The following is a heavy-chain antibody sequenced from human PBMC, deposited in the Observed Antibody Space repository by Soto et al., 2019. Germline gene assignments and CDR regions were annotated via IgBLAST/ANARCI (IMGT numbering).Heavy chain of an antibody. J-gene: IGHJ5*02. CDR1: GGTFSSYA. Sequence: QVQLVQSGAEVKKPGSSVKVSCKASGGTFSSYAISWVRQAPGQGLEWMGGIIPIFGTANYAQKFQGRVTITADESTSTAYMELSSLRSEDTAVYYCARDLVGAAAGTRNWFDPWGQGTLVTVSS. D-gene: IGHD6-13*01. CDR3: ARDLVGAAAGTRNWFDP. V-gene: IGHV1-69*12. CDR2: IIPIFGTA.